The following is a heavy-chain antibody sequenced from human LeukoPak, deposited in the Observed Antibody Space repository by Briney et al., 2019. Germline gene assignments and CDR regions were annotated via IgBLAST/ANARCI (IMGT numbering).Heavy chain of an antibody. CDR1: GESFSGYY. V-gene: IGHV4-34*01. CDR3: ARVVAATHYYYYYYMDV. CDR2: IYYSGST. J-gene: IGHJ6*03. Sequence: SETLSLTCAVYGESFSGYYWSWIRQPPGKGLEWIGSIYYSGSTYYNPSLKSRVTISVDTSKNQFSLKLSSVTAADTAVYYCARVVAATHYYYYYYMDVWGKGTTVTVSS. D-gene: IGHD2-15*01.